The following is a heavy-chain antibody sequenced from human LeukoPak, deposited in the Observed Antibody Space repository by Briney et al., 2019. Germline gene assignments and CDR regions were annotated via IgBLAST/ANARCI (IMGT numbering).Heavy chain of an antibody. CDR3: TRDTFGARDS. CDR2: IRHDGSIK. Sequence: GGSLRLSCAASGFSFSSYGMYWVRQAPGKGLEWVAFIRHDGSIKLYADSVKGRFTISRDNSKNTLYLQMNSLRAEDTAVYYCTRDTFGARDSWGQGTLVTVSS. D-gene: IGHD3-10*01. CDR1: GFSFSSYG. V-gene: IGHV3-30*02. J-gene: IGHJ4*02.